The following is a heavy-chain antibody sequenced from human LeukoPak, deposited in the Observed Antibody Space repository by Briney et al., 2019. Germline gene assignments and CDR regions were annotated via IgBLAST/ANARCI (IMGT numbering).Heavy chain of an antibody. D-gene: IGHD3-3*01. J-gene: IGHJ4*02. V-gene: IGHV1-8*03. CDR3: ARVWSAGAFNY. CDR2: VNPNSGKT. Sequence: ASVKVSCKTSGYTFSNFEINWVRQFARQGLEWMGWVNPNSGKTGYAQNFQGRVTFTTDTSLSTTYMELRSLNSDDTAVYYCARVWSAGAFNYWGQGTLVTVSS. CDR1: GYTFSNFE.